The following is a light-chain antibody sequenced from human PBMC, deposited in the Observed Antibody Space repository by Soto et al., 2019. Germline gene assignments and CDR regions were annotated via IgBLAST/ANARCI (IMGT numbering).Light chain of an antibody. V-gene: IGKV1-5*03. Sequence: DIQMTQAPSTLSASVGDRVTITCRARQNINSWLAWYRQKPGKAPNLLIYEAASLETGVPSRFSGSGSPTDFTLTLSSLQPDDFASYHCKQYKRYCTFGQGTKVEIK. J-gene: IGKJ1*01. CDR2: EAA. CDR1: QNINSW. CDR3: KQYKRYCT.